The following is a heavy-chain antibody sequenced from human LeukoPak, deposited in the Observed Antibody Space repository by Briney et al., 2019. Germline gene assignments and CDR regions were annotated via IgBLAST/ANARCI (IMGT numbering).Heavy chain of an antibody. Sequence: PGGSLRLSCAASGFTFSSYGMYWVRQAPGKGLEWVAFIRYDGSDKYYADSVKGRFTISRDTSKNTLYLQMNSLRAEDTAVYYCAKFNTVQRDYYYYMDVWGKGTTVTVSS. J-gene: IGHJ6*03. D-gene: IGHD1-1*01. V-gene: IGHV3-30*02. CDR3: AKFNTVQRDYYYYMDV. CDR2: IRYDGSDK. CDR1: GFTFSSYG.